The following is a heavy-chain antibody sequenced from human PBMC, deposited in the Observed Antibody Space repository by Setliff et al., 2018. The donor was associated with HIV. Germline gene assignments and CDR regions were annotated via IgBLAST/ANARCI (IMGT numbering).Heavy chain of an antibody. Sequence: LSETLSLTCTVYGGSLTNHYWTWIRQPPGRGLEWIGEITDTGHTNYNSSLQSRATISLDTPRKQFSLKLTSVTASDAAVYYCARAPSCIGGNCILYYYYYSGLDAWGQGTTVTVSS. V-gene: IGHV4-34*01. D-gene: IGHD2-15*01. J-gene: IGHJ6*02. CDR2: ITDTGHT. CDR3: ARAPSCIGGNCILYYYYYSGLDA. CDR1: GGSLTNHY.